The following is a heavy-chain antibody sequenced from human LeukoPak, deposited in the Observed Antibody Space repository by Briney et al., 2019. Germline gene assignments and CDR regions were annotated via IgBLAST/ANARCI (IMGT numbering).Heavy chain of an antibody. D-gene: IGHD6-6*01. J-gene: IGHJ6*02. CDR2: IYYKGNT. V-gene: IGHV4-59*11. CDR1: GGSISGHY. Sequence: SETLSLTCTVSGGSISGHYWGWIRQPPGKGLEWIGYIYYKGNTNYNPSLKSRVTISVDTSKNQFSLKLSSVTAADTAVYYCARDLVPHGMDVWGQGTTVTVSS. CDR3: ARDLVPHGMDV.